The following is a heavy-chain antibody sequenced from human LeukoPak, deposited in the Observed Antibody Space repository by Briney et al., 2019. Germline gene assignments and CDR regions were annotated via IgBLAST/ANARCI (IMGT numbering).Heavy chain of an antibody. D-gene: IGHD6-19*01. Sequence: GGSLRLSCAASGFTFSSYEMNWVRQAPGKGLEWVSYISSSGSTIYYADSVKGRFTISRDNSKNTLYLQMNSLRAEDTAVYYCAKDLGGGWYDGATDYWGQGTLVTVSS. CDR2: ISSSGSTI. V-gene: IGHV3-48*03. CDR1: GFTFSSYE. J-gene: IGHJ4*02. CDR3: AKDLGGGWYDGATDY.